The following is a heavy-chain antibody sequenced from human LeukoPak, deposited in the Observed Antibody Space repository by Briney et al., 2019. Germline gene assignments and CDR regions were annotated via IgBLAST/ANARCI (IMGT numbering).Heavy chain of an antibody. J-gene: IGHJ5*02. D-gene: IGHD4-17*01. CDR3: AGGSTTVTTKDWFDP. V-gene: IGHV3-74*03. CDR2: INTYGTST. Sequence: GGSLRLSCAASGFTFSSYWMHWVRQVPGKGLVWVARINTYGTSTTCGDSVEGRFTISRDNAKNTLDLEMNSLRDDDTAVHYCAGGSTTVTTKDWFDPWGQGTQVTVSS. CDR1: GFTFSSYW.